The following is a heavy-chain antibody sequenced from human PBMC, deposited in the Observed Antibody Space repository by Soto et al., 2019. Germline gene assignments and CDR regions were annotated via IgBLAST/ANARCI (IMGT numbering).Heavy chain of an antibody. D-gene: IGHD1-26*01. V-gene: IGHV1-69*13. CDR2: IIPIFGTA. CDR1: GGTFSSYA. Sequence: ASVKVSCKASGGTFSSYAISWVRQAPGQGLEWMGGIIPIFGTANYAQKFQGRVTITADESTSTAYMELSSLRSEDTAVYYCARDEHSGSYYYYGMDVWGQGTTVTVSS. J-gene: IGHJ6*02. CDR3: ARDEHSGSYYYYGMDV.